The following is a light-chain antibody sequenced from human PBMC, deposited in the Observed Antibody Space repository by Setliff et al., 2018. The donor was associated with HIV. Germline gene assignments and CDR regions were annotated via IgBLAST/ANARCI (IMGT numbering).Light chain of an antibody. V-gene: IGLV1-44*01. J-gene: IGLJ2*01. Sequence: QSALTQPPSASGTPGQRVSISCSGSSSNIGRNFVNWYQQVPGAAPKLIIYSFSHHPSGVSNRFSGSKSGTSASLAISELQSEDEAVYHCSVWDDSLRAVVFGGGTKGTV. CDR2: SFS. CDR1: SSNIGRNF. CDR3: SVWDDSLRAVV.